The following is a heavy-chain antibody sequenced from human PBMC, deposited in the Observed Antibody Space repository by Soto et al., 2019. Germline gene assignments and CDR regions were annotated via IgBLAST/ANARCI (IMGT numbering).Heavy chain of an antibody. D-gene: IGHD5-18*01. J-gene: IGHJ6*02. CDR3: ARAQSRFGGYSYVDYYYGMDV. CDR2: IYYSGST. V-gene: IGHV4-59*01. Sequence: SETLSLTCTVSGGSISSYYWSWIRQPPGKGLEWIGYIYYSGSTNYNPSLKSRVTISVDTSKNQFSLKLSSVTAADTAVYCCARAQSRFGGYSYVDYYYGMDVWDQGTTVTVSS. CDR1: GGSISSYY.